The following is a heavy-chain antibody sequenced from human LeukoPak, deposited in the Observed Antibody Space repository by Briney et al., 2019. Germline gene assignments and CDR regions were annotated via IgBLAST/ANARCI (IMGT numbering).Heavy chain of an antibody. CDR2: IYTSGST. CDR3: ARYNWNYVYFDY. J-gene: IGHJ4*02. Sequence: SQTLSLTCTVSGGSISSGSYYWSWIRQPAGKGLEWIGRIYTSGSTNYNPSLKSRVTISVDTSKNQFSLKLSSVTAADTAVYYCARYNWNYVYFDYWGQGTLVTVSS. V-gene: IGHV4-61*02. D-gene: IGHD1-1*01. CDR1: GGSISSGSYY.